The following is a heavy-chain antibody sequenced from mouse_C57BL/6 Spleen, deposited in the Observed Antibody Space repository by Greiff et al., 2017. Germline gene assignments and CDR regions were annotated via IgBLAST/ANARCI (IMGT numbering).Heavy chain of an antibody. J-gene: IGHJ3*01. Sequence: EVKLMESGGGLVKPGGSLKLSCAASGFTFSSYAMSWVRQTPEKRLEWVATISDGGSYTYYPDNVKGRFTISRDNAKNNLYLQMSHLKSEDTAMYYCARDYSNYERAWFAYWGQGTLVTVSA. CDR2: ISDGGSYT. CDR1: GFTFSSYA. V-gene: IGHV5-4*01. CDR3: ARDYSNYERAWFAY. D-gene: IGHD2-5*01.